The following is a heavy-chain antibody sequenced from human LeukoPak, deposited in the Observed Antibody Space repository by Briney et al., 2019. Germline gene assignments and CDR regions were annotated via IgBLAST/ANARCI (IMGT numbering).Heavy chain of an antibody. J-gene: IGHJ6*02. CDR1: GLIFDDYA. CDR2: ITGDGAGT. Sequence: PGGSLRLSCAASGLIFDDYAMHWVRQAPGKGLEWVSLITGDGAGTYYEDSVRGRFTISRDNSKNSPYLIMNSLRTEDTALYYCTKGRVATVGGAKYAMDVWGQGTTVTVSS. D-gene: IGHD5-12*01. CDR3: TKGRVATVGGAKYAMDV. V-gene: IGHV3-43*02.